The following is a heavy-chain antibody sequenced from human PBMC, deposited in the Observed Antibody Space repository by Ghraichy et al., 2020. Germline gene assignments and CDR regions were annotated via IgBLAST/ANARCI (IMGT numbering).Heavy chain of an antibody. CDR3: ARDLWAFDI. V-gene: IGHV3-53*01. CDR2: IYSGGTT. Sequence: GGSLRLSCVGSGFDVSINRMSWVRQAPGKGLEWVSAIYSGGTTVYADSVKGRFTFSRDNSKNTVYLQMNSLRVDDTAVYYCARDLWAFDIWGQGTLVTVSS. CDR1: GFDVSINR. D-gene: IGHD2-21*01. J-gene: IGHJ3*02.